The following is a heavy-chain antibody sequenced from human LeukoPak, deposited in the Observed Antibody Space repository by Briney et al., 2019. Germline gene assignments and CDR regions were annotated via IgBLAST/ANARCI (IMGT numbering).Heavy chain of an antibody. CDR1: GFTVSSNY. CDR3: AREDGGNSPYKTDAFDI. V-gene: IGHV3-53*01. J-gene: IGHJ3*02. D-gene: IGHD4-23*01. CDR2: IYSGGNT. Sequence: TGGSLRLSCAASGFTVSSNYMNWVRQAPGKGLEWVSVIYSGGNTYYADSVKGRFTISRDNSKNTLYLQMNSLRAEDTAVYYCAREDGGNSPYKTDAFDIWGQGTMVTVSS.